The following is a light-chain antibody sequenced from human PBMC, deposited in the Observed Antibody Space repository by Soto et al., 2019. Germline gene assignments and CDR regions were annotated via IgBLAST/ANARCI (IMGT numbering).Light chain of an antibody. J-gene: IGKJ5*01. Sequence: EVVLTPSPGTLSLSPGERATLSCRASETVSGHYLAWYQQKPGQPPRLLIYDASLRAAAIPDRISGSGSGTDFTLTISRLEPEDFAVYYCQQYGHSPITFGQGTRLEIK. V-gene: IGKV3-20*01. CDR2: DAS. CDR1: ETVSGHY. CDR3: QQYGHSPIT.